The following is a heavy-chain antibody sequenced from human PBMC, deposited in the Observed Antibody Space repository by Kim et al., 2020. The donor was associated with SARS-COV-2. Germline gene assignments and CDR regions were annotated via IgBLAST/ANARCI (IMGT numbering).Heavy chain of an antibody. J-gene: IGHJ4*02. CDR1: GYTFTTYD. Sequence: ASVKVSCKASGYTFTTYDISWVRQAPGQGLEWMGWISAYNGNTNYAQNLQGRVTMTTDTSTSTAYMELRSLGSDDTAVYYCARVGNCGGDCHQNFDYWGQGTLVTVSS. CDR2: ISAYNGNT. D-gene: IGHD2-21*02. V-gene: IGHV1-18*01. CDR3: ARVGNCGGDCHQNFDY.